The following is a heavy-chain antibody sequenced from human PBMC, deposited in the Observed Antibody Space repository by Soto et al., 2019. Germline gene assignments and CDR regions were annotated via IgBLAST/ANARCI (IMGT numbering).Heavy chain of an antibody. D-gene: IGHD3-10*01. CDR1: GGSLSSYC. V-gene: IGHV4-4*07. J-gene: IGHJ4*02. Sequence: PSETLSLTCTVSGGSLSSYCWSWIRQPAGKGLEWIGRIYTSGSTNYNPSLKSRVPMSVDTSKNQFSLKLSSVTAAATAVYYCARDSRGASGTQRVYYFDYVCPGALLKVFS. CDR3: ARDSRGASGTQRVYYFDY. CDR2: IYTSGST.